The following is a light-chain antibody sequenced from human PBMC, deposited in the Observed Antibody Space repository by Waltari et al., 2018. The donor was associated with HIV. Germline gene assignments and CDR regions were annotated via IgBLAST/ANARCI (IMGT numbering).Light chain of an antibody. CDR3: GTWDSSLSAGV. V-gene: IGLV1-51*01. J-gene: IGLJ3*02. CDR2: DTE. CDR1: SSNLRNNF. Sequence: QSVLTQPPSVSAAPGQNVTISCSGNSSNLRNNFVSWYQQFPGTAPKLLIYDTEKRPSGIPERFSGSKSGTSATLGITGLQTGDEAVYYCGTWDSSLSAGVFGGGTKVTVL.